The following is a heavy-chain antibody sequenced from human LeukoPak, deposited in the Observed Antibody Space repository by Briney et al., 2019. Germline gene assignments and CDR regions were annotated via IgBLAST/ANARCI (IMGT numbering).Heavy chain of an antibody. Sequence: GGSLRLSCAASGFTFSSYGMHWVRQAPGKGLEWVAVISYDGSNKYYADSVKGRFTISRDNSKNTLYLQMDSLRAEDTAVYYCANRAAATGEVDYWGQGTLVTVSS. D-gene: IGHD6-13*01. V-gene: IGHV3-30*18. J-gene: IGHJ4*02. CDR3: ANRAAATGEVDY. CDR1: GFTFSSYG. CDR2: ISYDGSNK.